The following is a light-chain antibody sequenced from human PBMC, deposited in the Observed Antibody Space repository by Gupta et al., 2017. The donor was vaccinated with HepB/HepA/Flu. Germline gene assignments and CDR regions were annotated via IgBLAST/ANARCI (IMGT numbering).Light chain of an antibody. V-gene: IGKV3-11*01. CDR2: DAS. CDR1: QSVSRY. J-gene: IGKJ4*01. CDR3: QQRINCPLI. Sequence: EIVLTQSPVTLSLSPGERATLSCRASQSVSRYLAWYQQKPGQPPSLLVFDASNRATGGPARLSGSGSGTDFTLTISNREPEDFAVYYGQQRINCPLIFGGGTRVKIK.